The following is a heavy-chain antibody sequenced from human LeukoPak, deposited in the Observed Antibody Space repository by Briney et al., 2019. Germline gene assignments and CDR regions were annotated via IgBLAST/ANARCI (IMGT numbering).Heavy chain of an antibody. CDR3: AKDSGGSVLED. Sequence: GGSLRLSCAASGFIFSGSVMHWVRQAPGKGLEWLAVMSYDGSNKHYGDSVKGRFTISRDNSENTLYLHMNSLRHDDTAVYYCAKDSGGSVLEDWGHGSLVIVSS. D-gene: IGHD2-15*01. CDR1: GFIFSGSV. J-gene: IGHJ4*01. V-gene: IGHV3-30*18. CDR2: MSYDGSNK.